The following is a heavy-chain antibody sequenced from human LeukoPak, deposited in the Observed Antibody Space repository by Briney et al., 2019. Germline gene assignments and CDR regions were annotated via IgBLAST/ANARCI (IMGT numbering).Heavy chain of an antibody. CDR3: AHLGGMVIQN. CDR2: INPSSTRI. V-gene: IGHV3-48*04. J-gene: IGHJ1*01. CDR1: GFTFSSYN. D-gene: IGHD3-16*01. Sequence: GGSLRLSCAASGFTFSSYNMNWVRQAPGKGLEWVSYINPSSTRIDYAASVRGRFTISRDNAKNSLYLQMNSLRAEDTAVYYCAHLGGMVIQNWGQGTLVTVSS.